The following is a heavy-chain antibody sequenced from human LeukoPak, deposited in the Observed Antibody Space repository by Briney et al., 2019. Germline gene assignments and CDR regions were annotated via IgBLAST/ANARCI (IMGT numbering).Heavy chain of an antibody. CDR1: GGSFSGYY. Sequence: SETLSLTCAVYGGSFSGYYWSWIRQPPGKGLEWIGEINHSGSTNYNPSLKSRVTISVDTSKNPFSLKLSSVTAADTAVYYCARRVVAGGSWYYYNDGEFDYWGQGTLVTVSS. CDR3: ARRVVAGGSWYYYNDGEFDY. D-gene: IGHD2-15*01. J-gene: IGHJ4*02. CDR2: INHSGST. V-gene: IGHV4-34*01.